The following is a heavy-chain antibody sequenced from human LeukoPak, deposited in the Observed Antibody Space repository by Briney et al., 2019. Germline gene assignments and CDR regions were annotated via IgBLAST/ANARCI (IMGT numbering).Heavy chain of an antibody. CDR2: IYTSGST. V-gene: IGHV4-4*07. D-gene: IGHD6-13*01. CDR1: GGSISSYY. CDR3: ARDRGSSWAPYYYYYMDV. Sequence: SETLSLTCTVSGGSISSYYWSWIRQPAGKGLEWIGRIYTSGSTNYNPSLKSRVTMSVDTSKNQFSLKLSSVTAADTAVYYCARDRGSSWAPYYYYYMDVWGKRTTVTVSS. J-gene: IGHJ6*03.